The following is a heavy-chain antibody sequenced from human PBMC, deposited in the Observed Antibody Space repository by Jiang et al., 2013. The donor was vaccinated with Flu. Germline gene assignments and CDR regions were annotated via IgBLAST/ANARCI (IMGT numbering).Heavy chain of an antibody. Sequence: GAEVKKPGESLRISCEGSGYNFNNYWIGWVRQKPGKGLEWIGIIYPGDSDTRFSPSLQGHVTISADKSIDTAYLQWNSLKASDTAMYYCVRHGPSGYYYVRSTMTYWGQGTLVTVSS. J-gene: IGHJ4*02. CDR1: GYNFNNYW. CDR2: IYPGDSDT. V-gene: IGHV5-51*01. CDR3: VRHGPSGYYYVRSTMTY. D-gene: IGHD3-22*01.